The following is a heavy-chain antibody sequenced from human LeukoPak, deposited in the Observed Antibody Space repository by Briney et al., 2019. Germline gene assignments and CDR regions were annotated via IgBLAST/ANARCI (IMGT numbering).Heavy chain of an antibody. D-gene: IGHD3-10*01. Sequence: ASVKVSCKASGYTFTGYYMHWVRQAPGQGLEWMGWINPNSGGTNYAQKFQGRVTMTRDTSISTAYMELSRLRSDDTAVYYCARNYGSGSYPYYYYYYMDVWGKGTTVTVSS. J-gene: IGHJ6*03. CDR3: ARNYGSGSYPYYYYYYMDV. CDR1: GYTFTGYY. V-gene: IGHV1-2*02. CDR2: INPNSGGT.